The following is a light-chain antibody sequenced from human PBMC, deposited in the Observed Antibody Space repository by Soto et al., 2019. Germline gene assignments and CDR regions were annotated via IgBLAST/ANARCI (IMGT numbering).Light chain of an antibody. J-gene: IGKJ3*01. CDR3: QQYGSSPFT. V-gene: IGKV3-20*01. CDR2: GAS. Sequence: EIVLTQSPGTLSLSPGERATLSCRASQSVSSSYLAWYQQKPGQAPRLLIYGASSRATGIPDRFSGSGSGTDCPLTISRLEPEDFEVYYCQQYGSSPFTFGPGTKVDIK. CDR1: QSVSSSY.